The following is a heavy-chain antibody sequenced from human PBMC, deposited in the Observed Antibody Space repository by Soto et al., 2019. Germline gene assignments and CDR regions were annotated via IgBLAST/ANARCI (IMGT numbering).Heavy chain of an antibody. CDR3: ARGGEVITPYYYYGMDV. Sequence: QVQLVQSGAEVKKPGSSVKVSCKASGGTFSSYAISWVRQAPGQGLEWMGGIIPIFGTANYAQKFQGRVTITADEATSTAYVELSSLRSEDTAVYYWARGGEVITPYYYYGMDVWGQGTTVTVSS. V-gene: IGHV1-69*01. CDR2: IIPIFGTA. D-gene: IGHD3-3*01. J-gene: IGHJ6*02. CDR1: GGTFSSYA.